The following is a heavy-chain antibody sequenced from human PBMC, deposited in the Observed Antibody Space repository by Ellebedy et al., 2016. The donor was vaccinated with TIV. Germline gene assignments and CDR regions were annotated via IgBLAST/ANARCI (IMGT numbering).Heavy chain of an antibody. CDR1: GFTVSSNY. J-gene: IGHJ4*02. Sequence: GEFLKISCAASGFTVSSNYMSWVRQAPGKGLEWVSVIYSGGSTYYADSVKGRFTISRDNSKNTLYLQMNSLRAEDTAVYYCARSRVGRGWYYFDYWGQGTLVTVSS. V-gene: IGHV3-66*01. D-gene: IGHD6-19*01. CDR2: IYSGGST. CDR3: ARSRVGRGWYYFDY.